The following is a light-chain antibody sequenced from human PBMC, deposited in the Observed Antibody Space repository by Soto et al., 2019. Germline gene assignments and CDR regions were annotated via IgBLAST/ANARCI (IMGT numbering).Light chain of an antibody. CDR1: QSLVHSNGYTY. Sequence: DIVMTQTPLSSPVTLGQSASISCRSNQSLVHSNGYTYLIWLQQRPGQPPRPLINNISNRFSGVPARFSGTGAGTEFTLEISRVQPEDVGVYFCMQAPQFPRTFGQGTKVTIK. J-gene: IGKJ1*01. CDR2: NIS. CDR3: MQAPQFPRT. V-gene: IGKV2-24*01.